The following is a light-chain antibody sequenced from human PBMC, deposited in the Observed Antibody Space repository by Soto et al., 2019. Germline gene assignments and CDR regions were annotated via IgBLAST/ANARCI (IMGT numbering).Light chain of an antibody. CDR2: AAS. Sequence: AIQMTQSPSSLSASVGDSVTITCRASQGISDDLGWYQQKPGKAPKLLIYAASSLERGVPSRFGGSGSGTDFTLTISSLQPEDSATYYCQQDYRYPLTFGGGTKVEIK. CDR1: QGISDD. CDR3: QQDYRYPLT. V-gene: IGKV1-6*01. J-gene: IGKJ4*01.